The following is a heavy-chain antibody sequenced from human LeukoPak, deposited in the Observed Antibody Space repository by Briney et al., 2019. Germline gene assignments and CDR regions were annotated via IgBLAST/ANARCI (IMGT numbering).Heavy chain of an antibody. CDR2: ISGYNAKT. CDR3: ARVRDYYASSDYSDY. J-gene: IGHJ4*02. V-gene: IGHV1-18*04. D-gene: IGHD3-22*01. CDR1: GYTFTSYY. Sequence: ASVKVSCKTSGYTFTSYYVSWVRQAPGQGLEWMGWISGYNAKTKYVQKFQGRITMTIDTSTTTAYMELRSLTSDDTAIYYCARVRDYYASSDYSDYWGQGTLVTVSS.